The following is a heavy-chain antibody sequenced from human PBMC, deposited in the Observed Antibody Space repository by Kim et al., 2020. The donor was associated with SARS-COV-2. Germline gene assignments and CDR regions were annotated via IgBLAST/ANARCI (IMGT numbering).Heavy chain of an antibody. CDR2: ITNSRSNT. D-gene: IGHD3-10*01. Sequence: GGSLRLSCAASGFTFSDYDMHWIRQAPGKGLEWVAVITNSRSNTNYADSVKGRFTISRDNTKNSLYLQMNSLRAEDTAVYYCARERGSRARHDYWGQGTLVTVSS. CDR3: ARERGSRARHDY. CDR1: GFTFSDYD. V-gene: IGHV3-11*06. J-gene: IGHJ4*02.